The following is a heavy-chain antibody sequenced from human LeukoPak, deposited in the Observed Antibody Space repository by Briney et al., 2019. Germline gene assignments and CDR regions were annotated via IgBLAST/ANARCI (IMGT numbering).Heavy chain of an antibody. CDR3: ARVTSSGGYYFDY. D-gene: IGHD6-25*01. Sequence: SETLSLTCAVSGYSISSGYYWGWIRQPPGKGLEWIGSIYHSGSTYYNPSLNRRVTISVDTSKNQFSLKLSSVTAADTAVYYCARVTSSGGYYFDYWGQGTLVTVSS. CDR1: GYSISSGYY. V-gene: IGHV4-38-2*01. J-gene: IGHJ4*02. CDR2: IYHSGST.